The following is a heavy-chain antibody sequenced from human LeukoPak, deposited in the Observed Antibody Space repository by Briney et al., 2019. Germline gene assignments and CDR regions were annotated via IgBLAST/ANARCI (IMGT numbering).Heavy chain of an antibody. D-gene: IGHD6-19*01. CDR2: ISSSSSYI. J-gene: IGHJ4*02. CDR3: AKDHSGWYSDDGDDY. V-gene: IGHV3-21*04. CDR1: GFTFSSYS. Sequence: PGGSLRLSCAASGFTFSSYSMNWVRQAPGKGLEWVSSISSSSSYIYYADSVKGRFTISRDNAKNSLYLQMNSLRAEDTDLYYCAKDHSGWYSDDGDDYWGQGTLVTVSS.